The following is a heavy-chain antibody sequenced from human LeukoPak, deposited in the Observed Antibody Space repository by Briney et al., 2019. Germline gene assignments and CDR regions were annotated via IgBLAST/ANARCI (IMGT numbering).Heavy chain of an antibody. D-gene: IGHD4-17*01. J-gene: IGHJ4*02. CDR2: ISYDGSNK. CDR3: AGLLTTVTTRGLGY. V-gene: IGHV3-30*03. Sequence: GGSLRLSCAASGFTFSSYGMHWVRQAPGKGLEWVAVISYDGSNKYYADSVKGRFTISRDNSKNTLYLQMNSLRAEDTAVYYCAGLLTTVTTRGLGYWGQGTLVTVSS. CDR1: GFTFSSYG.